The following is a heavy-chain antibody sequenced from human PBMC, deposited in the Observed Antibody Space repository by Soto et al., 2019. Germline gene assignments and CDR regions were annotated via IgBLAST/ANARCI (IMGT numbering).Heavy chain of an antibody. J-gene: IGHJ6*03. CDR1: GCTLSGYA. CDR2: ISSNGVGT. CDR3: AGRARPDFYYMDV. Sequence: GESLRLSCAASGCTLSGYAMDWVRQAPGKGLEYVSGISSNGVGTYYANSVQGRFTISRDNSKNTVYLQMRSQRPEDMAVYYCAGRARPDFYYMDVGGKGTTVTVSS. V-gene: IGHV3-64*01. D-gene: IGHD6-6*01.